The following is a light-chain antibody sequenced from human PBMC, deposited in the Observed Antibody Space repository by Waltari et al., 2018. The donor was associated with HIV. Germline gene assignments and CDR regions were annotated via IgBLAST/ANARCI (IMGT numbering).Light chain of an antibody. CDR3: ATWDDSLSGPV. CDR1: SSNIGSNH. Sequence: QSVLTQPPSASGTPGQRVAISCSGSSSNIGSNHGYWYQQLPGTAPKVLIYRSNQRPSGVPDRFSGSKSGTSASLAISALRSEDEADYYCATWDDSLSGPVFGGGTKLTVL. CDR2: RSN. V-gene: IGLV1-47*01. J-gene: IGLJ3*02.